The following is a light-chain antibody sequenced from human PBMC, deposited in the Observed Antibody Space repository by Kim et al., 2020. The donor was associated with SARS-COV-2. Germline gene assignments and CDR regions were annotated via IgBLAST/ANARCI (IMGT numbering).Light chain of an antibody. J-gene: IGLJ2*01. V-gene: IGLV1-44*01. CDR1: SSNIGSNT. CDR3: AAWDDSLNGVV. Sequence: QSVLTQPPSAAGTRGQRVTMSCSGSSSNIGSNTVNWYQQLPGTAPKLLIYSNNQRPSGVPDRFSGSKSGTSASLAISGLQSEDEADYYCAAWDDSLNGVVFGGGTQLTVL. CDR2: SNN.